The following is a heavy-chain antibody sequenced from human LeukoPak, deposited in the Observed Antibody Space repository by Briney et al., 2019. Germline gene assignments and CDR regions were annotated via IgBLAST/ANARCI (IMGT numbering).Heavy chain of an antibody. V-gene: IGHV1-8*01. CDR2: MNPNSGNT. CDR3: ARGRGSGHKENWFDP. CDR1: GYTFTTYD. D-gene: IGHD6-19*01. J-gene: IGHJ5*02. Sequence: ASVKVSCKASGYTFTTYDINWVRQATGQGLEWMGWMNPNSGNTGYAQKFQGRVTMTRNTSIATAYMELSSLRSEDTAVYYCARGRGSGHKENWFDPWGQGTLVTVSS.